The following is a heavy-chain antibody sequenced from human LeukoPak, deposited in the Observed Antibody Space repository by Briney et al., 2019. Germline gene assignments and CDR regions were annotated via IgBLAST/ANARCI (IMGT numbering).Heavy chain of an antibody. Sequence: IYYSGSTHYNPSLKSRVTISVDTSKNQFSLKLSSVTAADTAVYYCARVSGVPAAAIYYFDYWGQGTLVTVSS. V-gene: IGHV4-38-2*02. J-gene: IGHJ4*02. CDR3: ARVSGVPAAAIYYFDY. CDR2: IYYSGST. D-gene: IGHD2-2*01.